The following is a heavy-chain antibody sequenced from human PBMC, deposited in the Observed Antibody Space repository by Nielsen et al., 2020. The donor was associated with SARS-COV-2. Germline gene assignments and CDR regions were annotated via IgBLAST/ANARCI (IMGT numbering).Heavy chain of an antibody. D-gene: IGHD1-20*01. CDR3: AREAIRITGTSYWYFDL. CDR2: ISAYNGNT. CDR1: GYTFTSYG. V-gene: IGHV1-18*04. J-gene: IGHJ2*01. Sequence: ASVKVSCKASGYTFTSYGISWVRQAPGQGLEWMGWISAYNGNTNYAQKFQGRVTITADESTSTAYMELSSLRSEDTAVYYCAREAIRITGTSYWYFDLWGRGTLVTVSS.